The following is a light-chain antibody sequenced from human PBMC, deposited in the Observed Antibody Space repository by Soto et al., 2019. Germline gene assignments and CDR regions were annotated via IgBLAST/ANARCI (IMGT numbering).Light chain of an antibody. CDR3: QQYGTSPIT. V-gene: IGKV3-20*01. CDR2: DAS. Sequence: EIVLTQSPGTLSLSPGESATLSCRASQSLSSNYLAWYQQKPGQAPRLLIYDASSRATGIPDRFSGSGSETDCTLTISSLEPEDFAVYYCQQYGTSPITFGPGTKVDIK. J-gene: IGKJ3*01. CDR1: QSLSSNY.